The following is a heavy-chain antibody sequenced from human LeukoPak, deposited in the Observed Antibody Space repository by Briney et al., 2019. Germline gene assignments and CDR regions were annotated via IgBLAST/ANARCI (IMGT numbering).Heavy chain of an antibody. J-gene: IGHJ6*02. V-gene: IGHV1-2*02. CDR1: GYTSTAYN. D-gene: IGHD1-7*01. CDR3: ARVKAPKVELRRHYFYGMDV. CDR2: INPNSGGT. Sequence: ASVKVSCKASGYTSTAYNMHWVRQAPGQGLEWMGWINPNSGGTNYAQKFQGRVTMTRDTSITTAYMELTRVRSDDTAVYYCARVKAPKVELRRHYFYGMDVWGQGTTVTVSS.